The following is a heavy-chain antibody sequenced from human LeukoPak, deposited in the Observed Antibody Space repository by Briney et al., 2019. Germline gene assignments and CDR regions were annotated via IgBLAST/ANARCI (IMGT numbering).Heavy chain of an antibody. CDR2: VNPNSGGT. CDR1: GYTFTGYY. CDR3: ARGLQIVWYGLDV. V-gene: IGHV1-2*02. Sequence: ASVKVSCKASGYTFTGYYIHWVRQAPGQGLEWMGWVNPNSGGTIYEEKFQGRVNMTRDTSISTAYMELTGLRSDDTAVYYCARGLQIVWYGLDVWGQGTSVTVSS. J-gene: IGHJ6*02. D-gene: IGHD2-21*01.